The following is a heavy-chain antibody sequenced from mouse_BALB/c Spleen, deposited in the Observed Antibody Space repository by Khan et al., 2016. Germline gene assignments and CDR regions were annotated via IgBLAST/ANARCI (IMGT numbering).Heavy chain of an antibody. J-gene: IGHJ3*01. D-gene: IGHD2-4*01. CDR1: GFNIKDTY. CDR2: IDPANGNT. V-gene: IGHV14-3*02. Sequence: EVQLQESGAELVKPGASVKLSCTASGFNIKDTYMHWVKQRPEQGLEWTGRIDPANGNTKYDPKFQGQATITADTSSNTAYLQLSSLTPEDTAVYYCARSPYDYDVGFAYWGQGTLVTVSA. CDR3: ARSPYDYDVGFAY.